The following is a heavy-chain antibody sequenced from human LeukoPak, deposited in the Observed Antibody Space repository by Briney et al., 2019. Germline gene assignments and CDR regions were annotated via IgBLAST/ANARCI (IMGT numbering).Heavy chain of an antibody. CDR2: ISGSGGST. J-gene: IGHJ4*02. Sequence: GGSLRLSCATSGFTFSSYAMSWVRQAPGKGLEWVSAISGSGGSTYYADSVKGRFTISRDNSKNTLYLQMNSLRAEDTAVYYCAKDPTTYYYDSSGYYQDYWGQGTLVTVSS. CDR3: AKDPTTYYYDSSGYYQDY. D-gene: IGHD3-22*01. V-gene: IGHV3-23*01. CDR1: GFTFSSYA.